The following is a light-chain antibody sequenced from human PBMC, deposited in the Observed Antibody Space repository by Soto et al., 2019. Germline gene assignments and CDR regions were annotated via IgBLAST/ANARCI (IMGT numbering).Light chain of an antibody. V-gene: IGLV2-11*01. CDR3: CSYAGSYTLV. J-gene: IGLJ2*01. CDR1: NSDVGGYNY. Sequence: QSALTQPRSVSGSPGQSVTISCSGTNSDVGGYNYVSWYQQHPGKAPKLMIYDVSKRPSGVPDRFSGSKSGSTASLTISGLQAEDEADYYCCSYAGSYTLVFGGGTKLTVL. CDR2: DVS.